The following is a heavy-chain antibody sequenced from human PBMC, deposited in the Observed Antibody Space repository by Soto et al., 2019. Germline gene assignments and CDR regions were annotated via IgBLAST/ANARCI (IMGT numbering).Heavy chain of an antibody. D-gene: IGHD3-16*01. CDR1: GFTFSNYA. Sequence: LRLSCSASGFTFSNYALHWVRQAPGKGLEYVSSIGTNGGSTFYAESVKGRFTISRDNSKNTLYLQMRSLGPEDTAVYHCVKPPAYYIDSYAYYPYWGLGTLVTVSS. CDR3: VKPPAYYIDSYAYYPY. CDR2: IGTNGGST. V-gene: IGHV3-64D*06. J-gene: IGHJ4*02.